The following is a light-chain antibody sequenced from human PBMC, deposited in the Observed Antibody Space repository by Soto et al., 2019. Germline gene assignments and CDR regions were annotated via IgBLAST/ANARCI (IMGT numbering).Light chain of an antibody. Sequence: DVVLTQSPLSLPVTLGQPASISCRSSQSLMHSDGIFYLNWFQQRPGQSPRRLIYKVSNRDYGVXDXXSGSGSGSDFTLEISRVEAEDVGVYYCMQGSHWPYTFGQGTKLEIK. V-gene: IGKV2-30*02. J-gene: IGKJ2*01. CDR3: MQGSHWPYT. CDR1: QSLMHSDGIFY. CDR2: KVS.